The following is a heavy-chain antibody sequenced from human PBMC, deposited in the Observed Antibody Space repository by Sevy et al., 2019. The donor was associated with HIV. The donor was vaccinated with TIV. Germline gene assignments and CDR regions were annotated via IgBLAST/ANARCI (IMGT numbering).Heavy chain of an antibody. CDR1: GFTFSNYA. V-gene: IGHV3-33*04. CDR3: ARGRYYYDNAAYYALDS. J-gene: IGHJ4*02. CDR2: IWSDGAYQ. Sequence: WGYLRLSCAATGFTFSNYAMHWVRQAPGKGIEWVAIIWSDGAYQYHGDSVKGRFTFSRDNSKNTLYLQMNNVRVEDKALYYCARGRYYYDNAAYYALDSWGQGTLVYVSS. D-gene: IGHD3-22*01.